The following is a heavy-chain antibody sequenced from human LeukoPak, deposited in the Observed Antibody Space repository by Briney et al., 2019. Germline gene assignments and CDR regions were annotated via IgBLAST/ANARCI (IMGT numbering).Heavy chain of an antibody. CDR3: ARARRVQVIPVAESAEYFEH. CDR1: GYPFTSFG. D-gene: IGHD2-2*01. Sequence: ASVKVSCKTSGYPFTSFGVSWVRQAPGQGLEWMGWISPYNGNTNFAQRFQGRLTLTTDTSTSTVYMELRSLRSDDTAVYFCARARRVQVIPVAESAEYFEHRGQGTLVTVSS. J-gene: IGHJ1*01. V-gene: IGHV1-18*01. CDR2: ISPYNGNT.